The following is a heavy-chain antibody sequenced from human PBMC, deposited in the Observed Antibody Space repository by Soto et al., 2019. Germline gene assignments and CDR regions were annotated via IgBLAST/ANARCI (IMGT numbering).Heavy chain of an antibody. CDR2: INHSGST. Sequence: PSETLSLTCAVYGGSFSGYYWSWIRQPPGKGLEWIGEINHSGSTNYNPSLKSRVTISVDTSKNQFSLKLSSVTAADTAVYYCARTVVVPAARAMGLDYWGQGTLVTVSS. CDR3: ARTVVVPAARAMGLDY. V-gene: IGHV4-34*01. D-gene: IGHD2-2*01. CDR1: GGSFSGYY. J-gene: IGHJ4*02.